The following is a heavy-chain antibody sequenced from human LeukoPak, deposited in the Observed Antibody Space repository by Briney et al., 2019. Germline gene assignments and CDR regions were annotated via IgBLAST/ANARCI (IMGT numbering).Heavy chain of an antibody. D-gene: IGHD5-12*01. CDR1: GYSFTSYW. CDR2: IYPGDSDT. CDR3: ARQAHSGYDAPDYMDV. J-gene: IGHJ6*03. Sequence: GESLKISCKGSGYSFTSYWIGWVRQMPGKGLEWMGIIYPGDSDTRYSPSFQGQVTISADKSISTAYLQWSSLKASDTAMYYCARQAHSGYDAPDYMDVWGKGTTVTVSS. V-gene: IGHV5-51*01.